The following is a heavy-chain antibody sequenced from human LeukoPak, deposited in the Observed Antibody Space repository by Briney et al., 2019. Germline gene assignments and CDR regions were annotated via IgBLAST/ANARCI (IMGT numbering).Heavy chain of an antibody. CDR1: ALTFSDYS. Sequence: GGPLRLSGAAPALTFSDYSMNWVRQAPGKGLEWISYISSNGSTIYYAASVKGRFTISRDSAKNSLYLQMNGLRAEDTAIYYCARGPKTSFDYWGQGTLVTVSS. CDR2: ISSNGSTI. V-gene: IGHV3-48*01. J-gene: IGHJ4*02. CDR3: ARGPKTSFDY.